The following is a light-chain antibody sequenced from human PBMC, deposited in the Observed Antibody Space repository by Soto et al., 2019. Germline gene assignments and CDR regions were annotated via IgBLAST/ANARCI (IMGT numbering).Light chain of an antibody. CDR3: QQYASSPWT. V-gene: IGKV3-20*01. J-gene: IGKJ1*01. CDR2: AAS. CDR1: QSINNNY. Sequence: EIVLTQSPATLSLSPGERATLSCRASQSINNNYLAWYQQKPGQAPRLLIYAASTRATGIPDRFSGSGSGTDFTLTTSRLEPEDFAVYYCQQYASSPWTFGQGTQVEIK.